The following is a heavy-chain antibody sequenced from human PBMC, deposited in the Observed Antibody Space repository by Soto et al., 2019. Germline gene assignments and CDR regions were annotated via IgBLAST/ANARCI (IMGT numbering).Heavy chain of an antibody. D-gene: IGHD3-10*01. J-gene: IGHJ6*02. CDR3: ASTMVRGVPPFYYYYGMDV. CDR2: ISSSGSTI. CDR1: GFTFSSYE. Sequence: LRLSCAASGFTFSSYEMNWVRQAPGKGLEWVSYISSSGSTIYYADSAKGRFTISRDNAKNSLYLQMNSLRAEDTAVYYCASTMVRGVPPFYYYYGMDVWGQGTTVTVSS. V-gene: IGHV3-48*03.